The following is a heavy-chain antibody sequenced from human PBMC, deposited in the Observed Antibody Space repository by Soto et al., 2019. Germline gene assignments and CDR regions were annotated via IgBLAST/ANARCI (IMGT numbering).Heavy chain of an antibody. D-gene: IGHD2-2*02. V-gene: IGHV3-30-3*01. CDR1: GFTFSSYA. CDR2: ISYDGSNK. J-gene: IGHJ6*02. Sequence: GGSLRLSCAASGFTFSSYAMHGVRQAPGKGLEWVAVISYDGSNKYYADSVKGRFTISRDNSKNTLYLQMNSLRAEDTAVYYCAREFGYCSSTSCYRGNYYYGMDVWGQGTTVTVSS. CDR3: AREFGYCSSTSCYRGNYYYGMDV.